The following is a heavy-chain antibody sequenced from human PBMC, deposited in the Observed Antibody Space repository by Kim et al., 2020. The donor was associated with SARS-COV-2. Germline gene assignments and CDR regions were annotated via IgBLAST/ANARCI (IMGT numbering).Heavy chain of an antibody. D-gene: IGHD3-22*01. CDR3: ANDQTYYYDSSGYPDFDY. J-gene: IGHJ4*02. V-gene: IGHV3-23*01. Sequence: KGRFTISRDNSKNTLYLQMNSLRAEDTAVYYCANDQTYYYDSSGYPDFDYWGQGTLVTVSS.